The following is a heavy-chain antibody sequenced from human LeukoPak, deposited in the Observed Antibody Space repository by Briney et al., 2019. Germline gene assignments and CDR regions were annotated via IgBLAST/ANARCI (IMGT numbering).Heavy chain of an antibody. Sequence: PGESLRLSCEPSGFTFDDYAMLWVRQAPGKGLEWVSGISWNSDNIRYADSVKGRFTISRGNAKNSLYLQMNSLRAEDTALYYCARAPIAVERYFDYWGQGTLVTVPS. J-gene: IGHJ4*02. D-gene: IGHD6-19*01. CDR2: ISWNSDNI. V-gene: IGHV3-9*01. CDR1: GFTFDDYA. CDR3: ARAPIAVERYFDY.